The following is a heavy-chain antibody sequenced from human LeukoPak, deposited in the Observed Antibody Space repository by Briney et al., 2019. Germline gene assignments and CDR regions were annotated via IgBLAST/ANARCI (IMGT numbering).Heavy chain of an antibody. CDR2: ISSDGSST. Sequence: PGGSLRLSCAASGFTFSSYWMHWVRQAPGKGLVWVSRISSDGSSTTYADSVKGRFTISRDNAKNSLYLQMNSLRAEDTAVYYSARARGIAAAGTRYRNWFDPWGQGTLVTVSS. J-gene: IGHJ5*02. CDR1: GFTFSSYW. V-gene: IGHV3-74*01. CDR3: ARARGIAAAGTRYRNWFDP. D-gene: IGHD6-13*01.